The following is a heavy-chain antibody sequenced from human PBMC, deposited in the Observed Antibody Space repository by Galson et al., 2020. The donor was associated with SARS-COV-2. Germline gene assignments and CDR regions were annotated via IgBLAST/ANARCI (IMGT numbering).Heavy chain of an antibody. CDR3: AREVEPREQLSTIFGVVPPILD. CDR1: GFTFSSYG. CDR2: IWYDGSNK. V-gene: IGHV3-33*01. Sequence: GGSLRLSCAASGFTFSSYGMHWVRQAPGKGLEWVAVIWYDGSNKYYADSVKGRFTISRDNSKNTLYLQMNSLRAEDTAVYYCAREVEPREQLSTIFGVVPPILDWGQGTLVTVSS. J-gene: IGHJ4*02. D-gene: IGHD3-3*01.